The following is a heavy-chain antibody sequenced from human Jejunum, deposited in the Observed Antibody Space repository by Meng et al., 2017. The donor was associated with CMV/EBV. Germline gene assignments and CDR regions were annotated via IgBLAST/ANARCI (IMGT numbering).Heavy chain of an antibody. D-gene: IGHD5-12*01. V-gene: IGHV3-48*04. CDR3: ARVGPDSGYDFDY. J-gene: IGHJ4*02. CDR1: GFSFSDCS. CDR2: ITGRSYTI. Sequence: SGFSFSDCSMSWVRHSPGKGLEWIAYITGRSYTIYYADSVEGRFTISRDNAENSLYLQLSSLRAEDTGVYYCARVGPDSGYDFDYWGQGTLVTVSS.